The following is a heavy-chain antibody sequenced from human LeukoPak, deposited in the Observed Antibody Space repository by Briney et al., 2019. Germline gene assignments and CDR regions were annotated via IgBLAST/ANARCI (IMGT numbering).Heavy chain of an antibody. D-gene: IGHD6-6*01. J-gene: IGHJ6*02. CDR3: ARGSIAARVYYYYGMDV. V-gene: IGHV3-64*01. Sequence: GGSLRLSCAASGFTFSSYAMHWVRQAPGKGLEYVSAICSNGGSTYYANSVKGRFTISRDNSKNTLYLQMGSLRAEDMAVYYCARGSIAARVYYYYGMDVWGQGTTVTVSS. CDR2: ICSNGGST. CDR1: GFTFSSYA.